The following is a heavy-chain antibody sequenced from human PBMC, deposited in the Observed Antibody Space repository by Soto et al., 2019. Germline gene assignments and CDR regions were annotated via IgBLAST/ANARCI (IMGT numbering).Heavy chain of an antibody. CDR3: ARTVHSSGWYGDDAFDI. J-gene: IGHJ3*02. CDR2: IYYSGST. CDR1: GGSISSSSYY. Sequence: QLQLQESGPGLVKPSETLSLTCTVSGGSISSSSYYWGWIRQPPGKGLEWLGSIYYSGSTYYNPSLKSRVTIAVDTSKNQFSLKLSSVTAADTAVYYCARTVHSSGWYGDDAFDIWGQGTMVTVSS. D-gene: IGHD6-19*01. V-gene: IGHV4-39*01.